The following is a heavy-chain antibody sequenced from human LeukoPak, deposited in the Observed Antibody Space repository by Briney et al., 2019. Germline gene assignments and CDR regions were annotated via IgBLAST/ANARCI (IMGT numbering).Heavy chain of an antibody. D-gene: IGHD3-16*01. V-gene: IGHV3-30*02. CDR1: GFNFNVYV. CDR2: IRYDGSHI. J-gene: IGHJ4*02. CDR3: AKEPQPYYEENYFDH. Sequence: PGGSLRLSCEASGFNFNVYVIHWVRQTPGKGLEWVAFIRYDGSHIYYADPVKGRFTISRDNSKNTVHLQMDSLRPEDTAVYFCAKEPQPYYEENYFDHWGQGTLVTVSS.